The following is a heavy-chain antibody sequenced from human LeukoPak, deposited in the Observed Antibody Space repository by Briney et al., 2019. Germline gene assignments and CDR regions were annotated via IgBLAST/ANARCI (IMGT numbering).Heavy chain of an antibody. Sequence: PGRSLRLSCAASGFTFRSYGMHWVRQAPGKGLEWVAVIWYDGSNKYYADSVKGRFTISRDNSKNTLYLQMNSLRAEDTAVYYCARPIAARPDDAFDIWGQGTMVTVSS. CDR1: GFTFRSYG. J-gene: IGHJ3*02. D-gene: IGHD6-6*01. CDR2: IWYDGSNK. V-gene: IGHV3-33*01. CDR3: ARPIAARPDDAFDI.